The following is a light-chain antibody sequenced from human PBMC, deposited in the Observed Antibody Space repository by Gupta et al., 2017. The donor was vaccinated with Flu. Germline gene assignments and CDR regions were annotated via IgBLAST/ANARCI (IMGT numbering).Light chain of an antibody. CDR1: SSDVGTYNR. CDR2: EVN. CDR3: SSFTRGYTGV. V-gene: IGLV2-18*03. J-gene: IGLJ1*01. Sequence: QSALTQPPSVSGSPGQSVTISCTGTSSDVGTYNRVSWYKQSPGTEPKFRMEEVNNRQSGVPERCSASNSGNNASLPTSGLQGEDEADADCSSFTRGYTGVFGTGPHVTV.